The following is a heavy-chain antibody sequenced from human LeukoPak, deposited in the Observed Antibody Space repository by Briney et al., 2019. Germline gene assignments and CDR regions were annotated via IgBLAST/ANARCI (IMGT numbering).Heavy chain of an antibody. V-gene: IGHV3-53*01. CDR3: ASAPNRWIQLWPPAH. CDR1: GCTVSSNY. CDR2: IYSGGST. Sequence: GGSLRLSCVASGCTVSSNYMSWVRQAPGKGLEWVSVIYSGGSTYYADSVKGRFTISRDNSKNTLYLQMNSLRAEDTAVYYCASAPNRWIQLWPPAHWGQGTLVTVSS. J-gene: IGHJ4*02. D-gene: IGHD5-18*01.